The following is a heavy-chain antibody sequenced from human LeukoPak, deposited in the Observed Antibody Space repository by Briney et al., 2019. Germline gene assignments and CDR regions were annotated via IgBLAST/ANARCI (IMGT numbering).Heavy chain of an antibody. D-gene: IGHD2-2*01. Sequence: GGSLRLSCVASGFTFSSYWMSWVRQAPGKGLEWVANIKQDGSEKNYVDSVKGRFTISRDNAKNSLYLQMNSLRAEDTAVYYCARVPSAWGQGTLVTVSS. CDR2: IKQDGSEK. CDR3: ARVPSA. CDR1: GFTFSSYW. J-gene: IGHJ4*02. V-gene: IGHV3-7*01.